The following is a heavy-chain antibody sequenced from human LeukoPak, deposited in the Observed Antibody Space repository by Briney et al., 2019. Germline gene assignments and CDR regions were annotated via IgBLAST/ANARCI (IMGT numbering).Heavy chain of an antibody. J-gene: IGHJ4*02. D-gene: IGHD4-23*01. Sequence: SETLSLTCTVSGYSISSGYYWGWIRQPPGKGPEWIGSIYHSGSTYYNPSLKSRVTISVDTSKNQFSLKLSSVTAADTAVYYCARDPLDYGGNSGNYWGQGTLVTVSS. CDR2: IYHSGST. CDR3: ARDPLDYGGNSGNY. V-gene: IGHV4-38-2*02. CDR1: GYSISSGYY.